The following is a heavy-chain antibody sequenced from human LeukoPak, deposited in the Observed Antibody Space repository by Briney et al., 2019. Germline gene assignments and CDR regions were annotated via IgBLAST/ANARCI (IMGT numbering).Heavy chain of an antibody. Sequence: GGSLRLSCAASGFTSSSYWMHWVRQAPGKGLVCVSRITSDGSSTSYADSVRGRFTISRDNAKNTEYLQMNSLRAEDTAVYYCARDLTGAVFDFWGQGTLVTVSS. CDR1: GFTSSSYW. CDR2: ITSDGSST. J-gene: IGHJ4*02. CDR3: ARDLTGAVFDF. D-gene: IGHD1-26*01. V-gene: IGHV3-74*01.